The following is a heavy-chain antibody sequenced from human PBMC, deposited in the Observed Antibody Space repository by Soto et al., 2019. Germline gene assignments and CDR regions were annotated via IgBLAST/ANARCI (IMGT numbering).Heavy chain of an antibody. CDR2: ISGSGGST. CDR1: GFTFRSYA. J-gene: IGHJ6*02. CDR3: AKDGTTVASGGMDV. V-gene: IGHV3-23*01. Sequence: HPGGSLRLSCAASGFTFRSYAMSWVRQAPGKGLEWVSAISGSGGSTYYADSVKGRFTISRDNSKNTLYLQMNSLRAEDTAVYYCAKDGTTVASGGMDVWGQGTTVTVSS. D-gene: IGHD4-17*01.